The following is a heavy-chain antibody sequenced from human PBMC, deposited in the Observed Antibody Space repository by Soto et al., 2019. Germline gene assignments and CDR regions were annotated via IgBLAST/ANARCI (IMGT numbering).Heavy chain of an antibody. CDR3: ARTDSWFDYYYYGMDV. CDR2: INAGNGNT. Sequence: ASVKVSCKASGYTFTSYAMHWVRQAPGQRLEWMGWINAGNGNTKYSQKFQGRVTITRDTSASTAYMELSSLRSEDTAVYYCARTDSWFDYYYYGMDVWGQGTTVTVSS. CDR1: GYTFTSYA. V-gene: IGHV1-3*01. D-gene: IGHD6-13*01. J-gene: IGHJ6*02.